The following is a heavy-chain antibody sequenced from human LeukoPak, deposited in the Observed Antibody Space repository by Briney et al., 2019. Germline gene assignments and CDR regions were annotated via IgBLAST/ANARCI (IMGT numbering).Heavy chain of an antibody. CDR3: LGGYYYSYMDI. J-gene: IGHJ6*03. CDR2: IDSDGSTT. Sequence: GGSLRLSCAAPEFTFSDYWMSWVRHAPGKGLVWVSRIDSDGSTTNYADSVKGRFTVSRDNAKNTLYLQMSSLRAEDTAVYYCLGGYYYSYMDIWGKGTTVTISS. D-gene: IGHD7-27*01. V-gene: IGHV3-74*01. CDR1: EFTFSDYW.